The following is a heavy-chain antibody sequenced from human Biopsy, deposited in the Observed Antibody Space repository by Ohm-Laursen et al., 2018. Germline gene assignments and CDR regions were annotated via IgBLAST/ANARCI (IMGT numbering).Heavy chain of an antibody. D-gene: IGHD6-19*01. CDR2: ISWNSGSV. CDR1: GFTFENYA. CDR3: AKASGYSSGWPIDY. Sequence: LRLSCAAAGFTFENYAMNWVRQAPGKGLEWVSGISWNSGSVVYADSVKGRFTISRDNAKNSLYLQMHSLRAEDTAFYYCAKASGYSSGWPIDYWGQGNLVTVSS. J-gene: IGHJ4*02. V-gene: IGHV3-9*01.